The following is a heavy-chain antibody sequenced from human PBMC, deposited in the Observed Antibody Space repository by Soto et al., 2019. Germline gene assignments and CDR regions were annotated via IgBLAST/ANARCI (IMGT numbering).Heavy chain of an antibody. Sequence: GASVKVSCKASGYTFTGCYMHCVRQAPGQGLEWMGWINPNSGGTNYAQKFQGWVTMTRDTSISTAYMELSRLRSDDTAVYYCARGYIVGATRYFDYWGQGTLVTVSS. J-gene: IGHJ4*02. D-gene: IGHD1-26*01. V-gene: IGHV1-2*04. CDR3: ARGYIVGATRYFDY. CDR2: INPNSGGT. CDR1: GYTFTGCY.